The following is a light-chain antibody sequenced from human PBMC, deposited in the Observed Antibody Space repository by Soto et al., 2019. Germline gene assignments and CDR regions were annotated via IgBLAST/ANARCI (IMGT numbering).Light chain of an antibody. V-gene: IGLV2-14*01. CDR2: EVS. Sequence: QSVLTQPASVSGSPGQSITISCAGTSGDIGGYNYVSWYQQHPGKAPRVMIYEVSNRPSGVSNRFSGSKSGNTASLTISELQAEDEADYYCSSFTISSTLFVFGSGTKVTVL. CDR3: SSFTISSTLFV. CDR1: SGDIGGYNY. J-gene: IGLJ1*01.